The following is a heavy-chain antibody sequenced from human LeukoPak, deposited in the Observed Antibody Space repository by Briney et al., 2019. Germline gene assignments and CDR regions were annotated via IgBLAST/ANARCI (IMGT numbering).Heavy chain of an antibody. V-gene: IGHV4-34*01. CDR1: GGSFSGYY. J-gene: IGHJ6*02. CDR2: INHSGST. D-gene: IGHD2-2*01. CDR3: ARADIVVVPAAPAVYGMDV. Sequence: SETLSLTCAVYGGSFSGYYWSWIRQPPGKGLEWIGEINHSGSTNYNPSPKSRVTISVDTSKNQFSLKLSSVTAADTAVYYCARADIVVVPAAPAVYGMDVWGQGTTVTVSS.